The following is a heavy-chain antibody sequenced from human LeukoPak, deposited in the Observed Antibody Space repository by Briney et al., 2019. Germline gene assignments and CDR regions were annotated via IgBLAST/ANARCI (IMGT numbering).Heavy chain of an antibody. D-gene: IGHD5-18*01. CDR1: GFTFSSYG. J-gene: IGHJ3*02. Sequence: GGSLRLSCAASGFTFSSYGMHWVRQAPGKGLEWVAVISYDGSNKYYADSVKGRFTISRDNSKNTLYLQMNSLRAEDTAVYYCARVGVGTAMVFDAFDIWGQGTMVTVSS. V-gene: IGHV3-30*03. CDR2: ISYDGSNK. CDR3: ARVGVGTAMVFDAFDI.